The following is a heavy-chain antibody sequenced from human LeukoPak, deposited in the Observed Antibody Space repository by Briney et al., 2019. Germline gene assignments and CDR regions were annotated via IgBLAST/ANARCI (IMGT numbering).Heavy chain of an antibody. CDR2: IIPILGIA. CDR3: ARRIGYCSSTSCNYYYYYGMDV. Sequence: GASVKVSCKASGGTFSSYAISWVRQAPGQGLEWMGRIIPILGIANYAQKFQGRVTITADKSTSTAYMELSSLRSEDTAVYYCARRIGYCSSTSCNYYYYYGMDVWGQGTTVTVSS. J-gene: IGHJ6*02. D-gene: IGHD2-2*01. V-gene: IGHV1-69*04. CDR1: GGTFSSYA.